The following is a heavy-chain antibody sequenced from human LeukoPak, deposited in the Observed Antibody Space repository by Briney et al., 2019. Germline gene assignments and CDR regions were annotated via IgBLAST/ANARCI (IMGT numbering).Heavy chain of an antibody. CDR2: IKQDGSEK. D-gene: IGHD5-18*01. J-gene: IGHJ6*03. V-gene: IGHV3-7*01. Sequence: GGSLRLSCAASGFTFSSYWMSWVRQAPGKGLEWVANIKQDGSEKYYVDSVKGRFTISGDNAKNSLYLQMNSLRAEDTAVYYCARDRGRGYSYGYGLNYYYYMDVWGKGTTVTVSS. CDR3: ARDRGRGYSYGYGLNYYYYMDV. CDR1: GFTFSSYW.